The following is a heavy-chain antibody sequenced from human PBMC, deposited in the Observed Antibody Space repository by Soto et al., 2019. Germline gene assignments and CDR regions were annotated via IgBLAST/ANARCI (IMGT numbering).Heavy chain of an antibody. J-gene: IGHJ6*02. CDR1: GGTFSSYT. Sequence: ASVKVSCKASGGTFSSYTISWVRQAPGQGLEWMGRIIPILGIANYAQKFQGRVTITADKSTSTAYMELSSLRSEDTAVYYCARDWNSGSFLGYYGMDVWGQGTTVTVS. V-gene: IGHV1-69*04. CDR3: ARDWNSGSFLGYYGMDV. CDR2: IIPILGIA. D-gene: IGHD1-26*01.